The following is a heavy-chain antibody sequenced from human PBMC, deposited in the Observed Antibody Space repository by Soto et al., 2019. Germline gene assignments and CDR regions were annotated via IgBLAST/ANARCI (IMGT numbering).Heavy chain of an antibody. Sequence: EVHVVESGGSLVNPGRSLRLSCTTSGFTFSDYAICWFRQAPGKGLEWVGVVRSKAYGGTTDYAASVKGRFDISRDDSKSSAYLQMNSVTTEDTGLYFCARYTYTSRYAYYGMAVWGHGTPVTVSS. D-gene: IGHD2-2*01. CDR3: ARYTYTSRYAYYGMAV. J-gene: IGHJ6*02. CDR2: VRSKAYGGTT. CDR1: GFTFSDYA. V-gene: IGHV3-49*05.